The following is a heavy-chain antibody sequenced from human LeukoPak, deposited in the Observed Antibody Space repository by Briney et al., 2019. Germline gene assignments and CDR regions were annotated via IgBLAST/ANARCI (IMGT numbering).Heavy chain of an antibody. CDR1: GFTSSSYA. CDR3: AKEPETGTTIEFDD. V-gene: IGHV3-23*01. J-gene: IGHJ4*02. CDR2: ISGSGGST. Sequence: GGSLRLSCAASGFTSSSYAMSWVRQAPGKGLEWVSAISGSGGSTYYADYVKGRVTISRGNSKSTLYLQMNSLRAEDTAVYYCAKEPETGTTIEFDDWGQGTLVTVSS. D-gene: IGHD1-7*01.